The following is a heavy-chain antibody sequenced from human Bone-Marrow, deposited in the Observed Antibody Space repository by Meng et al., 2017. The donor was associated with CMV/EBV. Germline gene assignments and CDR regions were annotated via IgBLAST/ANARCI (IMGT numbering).Heavy chain of an antibody. CDR1: GFTFSSYW. J-gene: IGHJ4*02. CDR2: IKHDGNEK. V-gene: IGHV3-7*01. CDR3: ANSGLSGGAG. Sequence: GESLKIPCVGSGFTFSSYWMSWIRRAPGKGLGWVATIKHDGNEKYHMDSAKGRFTISRDNAKNSLLLQMDSLRAEDTAVYYCANSGLSGGAGWGQGTLVTVSS. D-gene: IGHD3-10*01.